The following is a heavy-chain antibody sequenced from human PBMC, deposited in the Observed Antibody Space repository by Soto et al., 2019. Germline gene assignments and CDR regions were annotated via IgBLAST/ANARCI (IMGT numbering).Heavy chain of an antibody. CDR1: GGSISSYY. J-gene: IGHJ6*02. D-gene: IGHD1-26*01. CDR2: IYYSGST. V-gene: IGHV4-59*01. Sequence: PSETLSLTCTVSGGSISSYYWSWIRQPPGKGLEWIGYIYYSGSTNYNPSLKSRVTISVDTSKNQFSLKLSSVTAADTAVYYCAREGVGGSSERLYYYYGMDVWGQGTTVTVSS. CDR3: AREGVGGSSERLYYYYGMDV.